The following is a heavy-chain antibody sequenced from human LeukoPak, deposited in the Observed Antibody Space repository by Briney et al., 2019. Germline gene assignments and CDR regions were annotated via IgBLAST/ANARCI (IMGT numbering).Heavy chain of an antibody. D-gene: IGHD3-9*01. V-gene: IGHV4-31*03. CDR3: ARSLPGADPTFDFDY. CDR1: GGSISSGGYY. J-gene: IGHJ4*02. Sequence: SETLSLTCTVSGGSISSGGYYWSWIRQHPGKGLEWIGYIYYSGSTYYNPSLKSRVTISVDTSKNQFSLKLSSVTAADTAVYYRARSLPGADPTFDFDYWGQGTLVTVSS. CDR2: IYYSGST.